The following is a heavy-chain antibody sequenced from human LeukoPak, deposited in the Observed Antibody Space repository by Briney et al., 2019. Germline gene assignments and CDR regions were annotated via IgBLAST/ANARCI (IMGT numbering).Heavy chain of an antibody. J-gene: IGHJ4*02. Sequence: SVKVSCKASGGNFSSYAISWVRQAPGQGLEWMGGIIPIFGTANYAQKFQGRVTITADESTSTAYMELSSLRSEDTAVYYCAREWSTYDILTGYLRSWGQGTLVTVSS. CDR3: AREWSTYDILTGYLRS. D-gene: IGHD3-9*01. CDR2: IIPIFGTA. V-gene: IGHV1-69*13. CDR1: GGNFSSYA.